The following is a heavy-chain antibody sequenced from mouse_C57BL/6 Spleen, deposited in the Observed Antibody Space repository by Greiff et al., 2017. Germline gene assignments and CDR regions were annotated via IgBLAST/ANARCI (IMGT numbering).Heavy chain of an antibody. CDR1: GYTFTDYY. V-gene: IGHV1-26*01. Sequence: VQLQQSGPELVKPGASVKTSCKASGYTFTDYYMNWVKQSHGKSLEWIGDINPNNGGTSYNQKFKGKATLTVDKSSRTAYMERRSLTSADSAVYYCARWGYDYYFDYWGQGTTLTVSS. J-gene: IGHJ2*01. CDR2: INPNNGGT. D-gene: IGHD2-4*01. CDR3: ARWGYDYYFDY.